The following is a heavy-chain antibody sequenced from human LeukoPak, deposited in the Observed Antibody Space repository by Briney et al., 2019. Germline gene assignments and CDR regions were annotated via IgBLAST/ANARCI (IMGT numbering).Heavy chain of an antibody. CDR3: ARVVVVAATSAFDI. CDR2: IYYSGST. CDR1: GGSISSYY. J-gene: IGHJ3*02. V-gene: IGHV4-59*01. D-gene: IGHD2-15*01. Sequence: SETLSLTCTVSGGSISSYYWSWIRQPPGKGLEWIGYIYYSGSTNYNPSLKSRVTISVDTSKNQFSLKLSSVTAADTAVYYCARVVVVAATSAFDIWDQGTMVTVSS.